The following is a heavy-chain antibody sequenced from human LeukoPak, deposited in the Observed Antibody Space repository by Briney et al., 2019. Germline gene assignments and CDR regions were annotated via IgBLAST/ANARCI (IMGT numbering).Heavy chain of an antibody. Sequence: GGSLRLSCSVSGSISRRYNMNCVRHPPGKGLEWVSYVGDDHTPNPYADSVNGRFTISRENAKNSQSLQMNSLRAEDEAVYYCARGGYKYGSVFDYWGQGTLVTVSS. CDR3: ARGGYKYGSVFDY. D-gene: IGHD2-15*01. CDR2: VGDDHTPN. V-gene: IGHV3-48*01. J-gene: IGHJ4*02. CDR1: GSISRRYN.